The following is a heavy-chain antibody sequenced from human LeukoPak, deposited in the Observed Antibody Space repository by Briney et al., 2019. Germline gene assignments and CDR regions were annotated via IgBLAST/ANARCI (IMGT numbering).Heavy chain of an antibody. CDR3: ARDQLETHYDFWSGYPHY. D-gene: IGHD3-3*01. CDR2: INPNSGGT. Sequence: ASVKVSCKASGYTFTGYYMHWVRQAPGQGLEWMGWINPNSGGTNYAQKFQGRVTMTRDTSISTAYMELSRLRSDDTAVYYCARDQLETHYDFWSGYPHYWGQGTLVTVSS. V-gene: IGHV1-2*02. CDR1: GYTFTGYY. J-gene: IGHJ4*02.